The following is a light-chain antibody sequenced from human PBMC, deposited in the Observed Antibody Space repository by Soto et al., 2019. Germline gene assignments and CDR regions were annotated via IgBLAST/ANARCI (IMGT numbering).Light chain of an antibody. CDR1: SSDVGGYNY. CDR3: SSYTSSSTLV. V-gene: IGLV2-14*01. CDR2: EVS. Sequence: QSALTQPASVSGSPGQSITISCTGTSSDVGGYNYVSWYQQHPGKDPKLMIYEVSNWPSGVSNRFSGSKSGNTASLTISGLQAEDEADYYCSSYTSSSTLVFGGGTKLTVL. J-gene: IGLJ2*01.